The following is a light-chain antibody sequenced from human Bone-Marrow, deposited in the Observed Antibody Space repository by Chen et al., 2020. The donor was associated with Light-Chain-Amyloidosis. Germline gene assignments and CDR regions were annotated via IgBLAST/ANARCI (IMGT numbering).Light chain of an antibody. Sequence: SYELPHPPSVSSSPGHTARITCSGDDLPTKYAYWYQQKPGQAPVLVIHRDTERPSGISERFSGSSSGTTATLTISGVQAEDEADYHCQSADSSGTYEVIFGGGTKLTVL. CDR2: RDT. CDR1: DLPTKY. J-gene: IGLJ2*01. CDR3: QSADSSGTYEVI. V-gene: IGLV3-25*03.